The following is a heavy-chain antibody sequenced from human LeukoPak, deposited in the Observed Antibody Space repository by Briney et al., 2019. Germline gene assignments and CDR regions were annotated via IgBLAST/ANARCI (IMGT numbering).Heavy chain of an antibody. D-gene: IGHD1-26*01. V-gene: IGHV3-7*01. Sequence: PGGTLRLSCAASGFTFSSYWMSWVRQAPGKGLEWVANIKQDGSEKYYVDSVKARFTIYRDNAKNSLYLQMNSLRAEDTAVYYCARGAEPGIVGSYYYYYGMDVWGQGTTVTVSS. CDR2: IKQDGSEK. CDR3: ARGAEPGIVGSYYYYYGMDV. J-gene: IGHJ6*02. CDR1: GFTFSSYW.